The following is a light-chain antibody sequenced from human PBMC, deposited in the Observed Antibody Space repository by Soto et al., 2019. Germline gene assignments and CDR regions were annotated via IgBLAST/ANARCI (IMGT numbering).Light chain of an antibody. Sequence: DIQMTQSPSSLSASVGDRVTITCRASQSISSYLNWYQQKPGKAPKLLIYAASSLQSGVPSRFSGSGSGTDFTVTISSLQPEDVATYYCQPSYRTPYTFGQGTKLEIK. CDR3: QPSYRTPYT. CDR2: AAS. J-gene: IGKJ2*01. CDR1: QSISSY. V-gene: IGKV1-39*01.